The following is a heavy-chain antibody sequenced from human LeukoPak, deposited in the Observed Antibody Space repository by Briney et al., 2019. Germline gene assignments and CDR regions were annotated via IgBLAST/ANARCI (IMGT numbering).Heavy chain of an antibody. V-gene: IGHV3-21*01. Sequence: GGSLRLSCAASGFTFSSYSMNWVRQAPGKGLEWVSSISSSSSYIYYADSVKGRFTISRDNAKNSLYLQMNSLRAEDTAVYYCARQYDFWSGYLGYYYYYYMDVRGKGTTVTVSS. D-gene: IGHD3-3*01. CDR3: ARQYDFWSGYLGYYYYYYMDV. CDR1: GFTFSSYS. J-gene: IGHJ6*03. CDR2: ISSSSSYI.